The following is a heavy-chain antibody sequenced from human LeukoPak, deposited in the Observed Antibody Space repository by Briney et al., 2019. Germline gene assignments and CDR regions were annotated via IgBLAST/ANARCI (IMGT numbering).Heavy chain of an antibody. Sequence: PGGSLRLSSAASGFTVSSNYMSCVRQAPGKGLEWVSVIYSGGSTYYGGSVKGRFTISRDNSKNTLYLQMNSLRAEDTAVYYCAGTGLTDTSFGYQYYMDVWGKGTTVTVSS. J-gene: IGHJ6*03. D-gene: IGHD3-3*01. V-gene: IGHV3-53*01. CDR1: GFTVSSNY. CDR2: IYSGGST. CDR3: AGTGLTDTSFGYQYYMDV.